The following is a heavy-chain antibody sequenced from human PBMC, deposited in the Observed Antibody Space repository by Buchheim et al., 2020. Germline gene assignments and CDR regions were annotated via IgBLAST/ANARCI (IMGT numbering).Heavy chain of an antibody. Sequence: EVQLVESGGGLVQPGGSLRLSCAASGFTFSSYWMTWVRQAPGKGLEWVANINHDGSATYYVDSLKGRFTISRDNAQSSLFLQMNSLRAEDTAVYYCARYGGMTTVNWGQGTL. CDR3: ARYGGMTTVN. CDR1: GFTFSSYW. V-gene: IGHV3-7*01. D-gene: IGHD4-17*01. CDR2: INHDGSAT. J-gene: IGHJ4*02.